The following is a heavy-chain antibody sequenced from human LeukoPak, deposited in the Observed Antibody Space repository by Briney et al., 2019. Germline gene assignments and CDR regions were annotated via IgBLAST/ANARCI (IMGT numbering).Heavy chain of an antibody. J-gene: IGHJ4*02. CDR3: ARVTSGSSSGIDY. V-gene: IGHV4-34*01. Sequence: SETLSLTCAVYGGSFSGYYWSWIRQPPGKGLEWIGEINHSGSTNYNPSLKSRVTISVDTSKNQFSLKLGSVTAADTAVYYCARVTSGSSSGIDYWGQGTLVTVSS. CDR1: GGSFSGYY. CDR2: INHSGST. D-gene: IGHD6-13*01.